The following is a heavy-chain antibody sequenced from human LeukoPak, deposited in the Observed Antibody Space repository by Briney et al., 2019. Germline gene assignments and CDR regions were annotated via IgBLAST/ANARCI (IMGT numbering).Heavy chain of an antibody. V-gene: IGHV3-23*01. J-gene: IGHJ4*02. CDR1: GFTFSSYA. D-gene: IGHD3-16*02. CDR2: ISGSGGST. Sequence: PGGSLRLSCAASGFTFSSYAMSWVRQAPGKGLEWVSAISGSGGSTYYADSVKGRFTISRDNFKNTLYLQMNSLRAEDTAVYYCAKVPLWGSYRSDYFDYWGQGTLVTVSS. CDR3: AKVPLWGSYRSDYFDY.